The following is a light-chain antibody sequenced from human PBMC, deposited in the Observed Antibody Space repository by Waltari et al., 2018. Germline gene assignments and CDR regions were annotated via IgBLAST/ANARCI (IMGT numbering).Light chain of an antibody. CDR3: CSYAGSSTYV. J-gene: IGLJ1*01. CDR2: AGS. Sequence: QSALTQPASVSGSPGQSITISCTGTSSDDGNYNLVPWYQQHPGQAPKLMISAGSKRPSGVSNRFSGSKSGNTASLTISGLQAEDEADYYCCSYAGSSTYVFGTGTKVTVL. CDR1: SSDDGNYNL. V-gene: IGLV2-23*01.